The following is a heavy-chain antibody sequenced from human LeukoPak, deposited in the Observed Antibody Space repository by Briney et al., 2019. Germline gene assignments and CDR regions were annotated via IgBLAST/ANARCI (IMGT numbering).Heavy chain of an antibody. D-gene: IGHD6-19*01. CDR3: VRYFTAVAPTLRLDY. J-gene: IGHJ4*02. CDR2: IKQDGRDK. V-gene: IGHV3-7*03. CDR1: GFTFSSYW. Sequence: GGPLRLSCAASGFTFSSYWMNWVRQAPGKGLEWVATIKQDGRDKYYVDSVKGRFTISRDDAKNSLYLQMNSLRVEDTAVYHCVRYFTAVAPTLRLDYWGQGTLVTVSS.